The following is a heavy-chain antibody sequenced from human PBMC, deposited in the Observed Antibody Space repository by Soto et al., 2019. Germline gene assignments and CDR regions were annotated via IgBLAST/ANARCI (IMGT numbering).Heavy chain of an antibody. J-gene: IGHJ4*02. CDR2: IYYSGST. CDR3: ARVWDSSGPNFDY. V-gene: IGHV4-31*03. Sequence: QVQLQESGPGLVKPSQTLSLTCTVSGGSISSGGYYGSWIRQHPGKGLEWIGYIYYSGSTYYNSSLKSRVTISVDTSKNQFSLKLSSVTAADTAVYYCARVWDSSGPNFDYWGQGTLVTVSS. CDR1: GGSISSGGYY. D-gene: IGHD3-22*01.